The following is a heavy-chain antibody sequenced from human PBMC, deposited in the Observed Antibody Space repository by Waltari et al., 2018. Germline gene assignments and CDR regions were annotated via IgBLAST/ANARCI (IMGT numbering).Heavy chain of an antibody. Sequence: QVQLVQSGAEVKKPGSSVKVSCTASGGTFSSYAIRWGRQAPGQGIEWMGRIIPIFGTANYAQKFQGRVTITADKSTSTAYMELSSLRSEDTAVYYCARAPGWLLNWFDPWGQGTLVTVSS. CDR2: IIPIFGTA. V-gene: IGHV1-69*08. CDR1: GGTFSSYA. CDR3: ARAPGWLLNWFDP. J-gene: IGHJ5*02. D-gene: IGHD3-22*01.